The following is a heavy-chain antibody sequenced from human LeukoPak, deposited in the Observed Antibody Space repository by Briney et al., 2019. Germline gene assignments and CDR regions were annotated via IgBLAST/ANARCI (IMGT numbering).Heavy chain of an antibody. J-gene: IGHJ4*02. CDR2: INPNSGGT. V-gene: IGHV1-2*02. Sequence: ASVKVSCKASGYTFTGYYMHWVRQAPGQGLEWMGWINPNSGGTNCAQKFQGRVTMTRDTSISTAYMELSRLRSDDTAVYYCARDPGVLLWFGEQFDYWGQGTLVTVSS. CDR1: GYTFTGYY. CDR3: ARDPGVLLWFGEQFDY. D-gene: IGHD3-10*01.